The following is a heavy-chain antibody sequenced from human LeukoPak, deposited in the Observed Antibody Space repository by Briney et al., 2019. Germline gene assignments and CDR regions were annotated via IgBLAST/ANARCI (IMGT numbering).Heavy chain of an antibody. Sequence: SVKVSCKASGGTFNSYAISWVRQAPGQGLEWMGRIIPIFDTAKYAQKFQGRVTITTDESTSTAYMELSSLRSEDTAVYYCAREVSDTAMGLFDYWGQGTLVTVSS. CDR2: IIPIFDTA. CDR3: AREVSDTAMGLFDY. J-gene: IGHJ4*02. CDR1: GGTFNSYA. V-gene: IGHV1-69*05. D-gene: IGHD5-18*01.